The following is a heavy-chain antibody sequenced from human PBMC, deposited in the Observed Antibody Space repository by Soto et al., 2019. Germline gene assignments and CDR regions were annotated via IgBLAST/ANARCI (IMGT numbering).Heavy chain of an antibody. CDR3: AKVIRADSTSSNFYYFSGLDV. CDR1: GVTFRTYG. Sequence: QVQLVESGGGVVQPGRSLRLSCAASGVTFRTYGMHWVRQAPGKGLEWLAVISNNGINNYYADSVKGRFTISRDNSRDSLFLQMNSLMGEDTAIYYCAKVIRADSTSSNFYYFSGLDVWGQGTTVTVSS. CDR2: ISNNGINN. V-gene: IGHV3-30*18. J-gene: IGHJ6*02. D-gene: IGHD6-6*01.